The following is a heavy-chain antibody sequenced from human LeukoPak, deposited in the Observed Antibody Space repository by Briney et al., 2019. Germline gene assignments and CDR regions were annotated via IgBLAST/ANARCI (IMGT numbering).Heavy chain of an antibody. CDR2: ISNSGST. V-gene: IGHV4-59*01. J-gene: IGHJ5*02. CDR1: GGSISSYY. D-gene: IGHD3-3*01. Sequence: SETLSLTCTVSGGSISSYYWSWIRQPPGKGLLWSGYISNSGSTIYNPSLKSRVNISVDTSKNQLSLKLSSVTAADTAVYYCARVVWSGTNWFDPWGQGALVTVSS. CDR3: ARVVWSGTNWFDP.